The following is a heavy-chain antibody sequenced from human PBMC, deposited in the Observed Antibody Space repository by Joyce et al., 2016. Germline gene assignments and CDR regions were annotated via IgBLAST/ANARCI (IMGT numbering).Heavy chain of an antibody. D-gene: IGHD1-26*01. CDR2: VRSRSRYT. CDR3: AGDQSGSYDHWYCVL. J-gene: IGHJ2*01. Sequence: EVQLVDSGGGLVKPGGSLRLSCKASVFSFSSYSMNWVRQVPGKGLEWGSSVRSRSRYTFYADSVRGRFTVSRDNTKDTLYLQMNSLRVEDTAVYYCAGDQSGSYDHWYCVLWGRGTLVTVSS. CDR1: VFSFSSYS. V-gene: IGHV3-21*01.